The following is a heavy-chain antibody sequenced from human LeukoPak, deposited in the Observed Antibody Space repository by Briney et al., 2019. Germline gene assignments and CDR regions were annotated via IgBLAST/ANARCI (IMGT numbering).Heavy chain of an antibody. CDR2: IYHSGST. CDR3: ARGEWFQGGYSYGR. D-gene: IGHD5-18*01. Sequence: SQTLSLTCAVSGGSISSGGYSWSWIRQPPGKGLEWIGYIYHSGSTYYNPSLKSRVTISVDRSKNQFSLKLSSVTAADTAVYYCARGEWFQGGYSYGRWGQGTLVTVSS. J-gene: IGHJ4*02. CDR1: GGSISSGGYS. V-gene: IGHV4-30-2*01.